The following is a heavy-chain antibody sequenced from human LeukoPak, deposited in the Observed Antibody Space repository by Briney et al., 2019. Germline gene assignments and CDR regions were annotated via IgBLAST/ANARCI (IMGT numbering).Heavy chain of an antibody. CDR1: GGTFSSYA. CDR2: IIPIFGTA. Sequence: SVKVSCKASGGTFSSYAISWVRQAPGQGLEWMGGIIPIFGTANYAQKFQGRVTITADESTSTAYMELSSLRSEDTAVYYCARDIDDYGGYYYYMDVWGKGTTVTVSS. J-gene: IGHJ6*03. V-gene: IGHV1-69*13. CDR3: ARDIDDYGGYYYYMDV. D-gene: IGHD5-12*01.